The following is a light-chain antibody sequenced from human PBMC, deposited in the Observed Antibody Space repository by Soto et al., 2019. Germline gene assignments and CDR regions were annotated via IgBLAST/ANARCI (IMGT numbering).Light chain of an antibody. CDR2: GNS. CDR3: QSYDSSRSGPVV. Sequence: QSVLTQPPSVSGAPGQRVTISCTGSSCNIGAGYDVHWYQQLPGTAPKLLIYGNSNRPSGVPDRFSGSKSGTAASLAITGLQAEDEDDYYCQSYDSSRSGPVVFGGGTKLTVL. V-gene: IGLV1-40*01. J-gene: IGLJ2*01. CDR1: SCNIGAGYD.